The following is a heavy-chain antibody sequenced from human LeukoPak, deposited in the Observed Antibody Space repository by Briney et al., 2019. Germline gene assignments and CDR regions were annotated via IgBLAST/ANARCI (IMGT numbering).Heavy chain of an antibody. J-gene: IGHJ3*02. CDR2: IWYDGSNK. V-gene: IGHV3-33*01. CDR1: GFTFSSYG. CDR3: ARQGKGSQGAFDI. Sequence: GGSLLLSCAASGFTFSSYGMHWVRQAPGKGLEWVAVIWYDGSNKYYADSVKGRFTISRDNSKNTLYLQMNSLRAEDTAVYYCARQGKGSQGAFDIWGQGTMVTVSS.